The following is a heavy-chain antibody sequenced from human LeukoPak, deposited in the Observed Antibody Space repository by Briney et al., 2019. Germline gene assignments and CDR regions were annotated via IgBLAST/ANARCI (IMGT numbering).Heavy chain of an antibody. Sequence: LESLSLTCAVSGVSFNDYYWSWVRQTPGKGLEWIGEINHSGYTNDSPSLKSRVTLSIDTSRKQFSLNLRSVTVADTGIYYCTRMTTGHDYWGQGTLVTV. CDR1: GVSFNDYY. D-gene: IGHD4-17*01. J-gene: IGHJ4*02. V-gene: IGHV4-34*01. CDR2: INHSGYT. CDR3: TRMTTGHDY.